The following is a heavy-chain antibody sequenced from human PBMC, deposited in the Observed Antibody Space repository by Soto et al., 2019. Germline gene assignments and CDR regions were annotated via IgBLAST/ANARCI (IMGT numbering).Heavy chain of an antibody. Sequence: SETQCVRWTVAGGTIGDLDGRWIRQPPGKGLEWIGYIYYSGSTNYNPSLKSRVTISVDTSKNQFSLKLSSVTAADTAVYYCARVRDTAMDYWGQGTLVTVSS. V-gene: IGHV4-59*11. J-gene: IGHJ4*02. CDR1: GGTIGDLD. D-gene: IGHD5-18*01. CDR2: IYYSGST. CDR3: ARVRDTAMDY.